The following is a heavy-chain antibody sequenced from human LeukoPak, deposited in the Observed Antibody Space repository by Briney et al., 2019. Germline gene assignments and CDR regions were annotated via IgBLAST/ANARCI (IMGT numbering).Heavy chain of an antibody. Sequence: GGCLRLSCAASGFTFNNHWMTWVRQAPREGLEWGANIKPDGNEKYYVDSVKGRFAISRDNAKNSLSLQMNSLRVEDTAVYYCVRTPNYRYCYSWGQGALVTVSS. J-gene: IGHJ4*02. V-gene: IGHV3-7*01. CDR2: IKPDGNEK. CDR1: GFTFNNHW. CDR3: VRTPNYRYCYS. D-gene: IGHD4/OR15-4a*01.